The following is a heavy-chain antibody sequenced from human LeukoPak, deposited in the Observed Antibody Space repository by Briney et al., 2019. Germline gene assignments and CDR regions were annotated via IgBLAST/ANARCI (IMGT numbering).Heavy chain of an antibody. Sequence: GASVKVSCKASGYTFTGYYMHWVRQAPGQGLERMGWINPNSGGTNYAQKFQGRVTMTRDTSISTAYMELSRLRSDDTAVYYCAKRITMTVVPGADDAFDIWGQGTMVTVSS. CDR3: AKRITMTVVPGADDAFDI. CDR1: GYTFTGYY. CDR2: INPNSGGT. D-gene: IGHD3-22*01. J-gene: IGHJ3*02. V-gene: IGHV1-2*02.